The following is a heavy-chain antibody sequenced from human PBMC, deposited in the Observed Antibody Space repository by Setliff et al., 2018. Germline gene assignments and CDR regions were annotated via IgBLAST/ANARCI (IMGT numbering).Heavy chain of an antibody. CDR1: GDSISSTSYQ. V-gene: IGHV4-39*01. Sequence: SETLSLTCTVSGDSISSTSYQWGWVRQPPGKGLEWTGSIYYTGTAYYNPSLKSRVTISMDTSKNQFSLKLSSVTAADTAVYYCARWPQTRGLDYYYYYYMDVWGKGTTVTVSS. D-gene: IGHD3-16*01. CDR3: ARWPQTRGLDYYYYYYMDV. J-gene: IGHJ6*03. CDR2: IYYTGTA.